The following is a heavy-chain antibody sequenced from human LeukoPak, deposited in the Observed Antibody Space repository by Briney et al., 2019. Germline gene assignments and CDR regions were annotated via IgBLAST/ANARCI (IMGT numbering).Heavy chain of an antibody. D-gene: IGHD4-23*01. CDR1: GGSFSGYY. CDR3: ARDYGGNDYYYYGMDV. V-gene: IGHV4-34*01. J-gene: IGHJ6*02. Sequence: PSETLSLTCAVYGGSFSGYYWSWIRQPPGKGLEWIGEINHSGSTNYNPSLKSRVTISVGTSKNQFSLKLSSVTAADTAVYYCARDYGGNDYYYYGMDVWGQGTTVTVSS. CDR2: INHSGST.